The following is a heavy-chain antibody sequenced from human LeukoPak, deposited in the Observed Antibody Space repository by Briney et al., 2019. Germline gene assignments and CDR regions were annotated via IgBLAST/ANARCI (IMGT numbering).Heavy chain of an antibody. Sequence: GGSLRLSCAASGFTFGSSAMTWVRQAPGKGLEWVSATSGSGGSTYYADSVKGRFTISRDNSKNTLYLQMNSLRAEDTAVYYCAKGYCVNDKCSNYDYWGQGTLVTVSS. CDR1: GFTFGSSA. V-gene: IGHV3-23*01. CDR3: AKGYCVNDKCSNYDY. J-gene: IGHJ4*02. D-gene: IGHD5/OR15-5a*01. CDR2: TSGSGGST.